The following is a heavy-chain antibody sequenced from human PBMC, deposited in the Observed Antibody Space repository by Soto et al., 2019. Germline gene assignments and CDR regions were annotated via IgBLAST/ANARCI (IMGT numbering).Heavy chain of an antibody. Sequence: LSLTCAVYGGSFSGYYWSWIRQPPGKGLEWIGEINHSGSTNYNPSLKSRVTISVDTSKNQFSLKLSSVTAADTAVYYCARGREGFWSGSPYYMDVWGKGTTVTVSS. CDR1: GGSFSGYY. CDR3: ARGREGFWSGSPYYMDV. V-gene: IGHV4-34*01. J-gene: IGHJ6*03. CDR2: INHSGST. D-gene: IGHD3-3*01.